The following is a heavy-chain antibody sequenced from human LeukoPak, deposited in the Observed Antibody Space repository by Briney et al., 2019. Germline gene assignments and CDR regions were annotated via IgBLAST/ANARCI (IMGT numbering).Heavy chain of an antibody. V-gene: IGHV4-34*09. CDR3: ATSGWYSSLALDY. CDR1: GGSFSGYY. CDR2: INHSGSI. D-gene: IGHD6-19*01. Sequence: PSETLSLTCAVYGGSFSGYYWSWIRQPPGKGLEWIGEINHSGSINYNPSLKSRVTISVDTSKNQFSLKLSSVTAADTAVYYCATSGWYSSLALDYWGQGTLVTVSS. J-gene: IGHJ4*02.